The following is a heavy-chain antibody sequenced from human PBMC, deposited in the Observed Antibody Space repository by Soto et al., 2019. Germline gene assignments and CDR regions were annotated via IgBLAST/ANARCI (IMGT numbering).Heavy chain of an antibody. Sequence: QVQLVESGGGVVQPGRSLRLSCAASGFTFSSYGMHWVRQAPGKGLEWVAVIWYDGSNKYYADSVKGRFTISRDNSKNTLYLQMNSLRAEDTAVYYCARDGLHDYGDYGSWYFDLWGRGTLVTVSS. CDR2: IWYDGSNK. J-gene: IGHJ2*01. CDR3: ARDGLHDYGDYGSWYFDL. D-gene: IGHD4-17*01. CDR1: GFTFSSYG. V-gene: IGHV3-33*01.